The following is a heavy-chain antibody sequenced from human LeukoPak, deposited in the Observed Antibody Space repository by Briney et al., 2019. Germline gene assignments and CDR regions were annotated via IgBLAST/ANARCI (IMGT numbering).Heavy chain of an antibody. Sequence: PGGSLRLSCEASGFTFSNYDMSWIRQAPGKGLEWVSYISSSGSTIYYADSVKGGFTIPRDNAKNPLYLQMNSLRSEDTAVYYGASVGVRDYDFWSGSAQYYFDWWGEGTLVIVSS. V-gene: IGHV3-11*01. CDR3: ASVGVRDYDFWSGSAQYYFDW. CDR2: ISSSGSTI. J-gene: IGHJ4*02. D-gene: IGHD3-3*01. CDR1: GFTFSNYD.